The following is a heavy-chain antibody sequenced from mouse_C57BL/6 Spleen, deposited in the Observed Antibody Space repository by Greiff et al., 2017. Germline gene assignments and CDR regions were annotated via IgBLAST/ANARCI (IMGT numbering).Heavy chain of an antibody. CDR2: IDPEDGET. V-gene: IGHV14-2*01. CDR3: ARSGAMVTTERGKNYAMDY. Sequence: EVQGVESGAELVKPGASVKLSCTASGFNIKDYYMHWVKQRTEQGLEWIGRIDPEDGETKYAPKFQGKATITADTSSNTAYLQLSSLTSEDTAVYYCARSGAMVTTERGKNYAMDYWGQGTSVTVSS. CDR1: GFNIKDYY. D-gene: IGHD2-2*01. J-gene: IGHJ4*01.